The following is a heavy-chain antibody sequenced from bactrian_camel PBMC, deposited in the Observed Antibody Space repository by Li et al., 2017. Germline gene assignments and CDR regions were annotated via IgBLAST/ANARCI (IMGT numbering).Heavy chain of an antibody. D-gene: IGHD3*01. CDR1: GFTYY. V-gene: IGHV3-2*01. CDR2: LYTSGGT. Sequence: QLVESGGGLVQPGGSLRLSCAASGFTYYMHWVRQAPGEGLEWVSSLYTSGGTAFANSVKGRFTISRDSAKNMVYLDMNSLKSEDTALYYCASALRSFGGSYYGMDYWGKGTQVTVS. J-gene: IGHJ7*01.